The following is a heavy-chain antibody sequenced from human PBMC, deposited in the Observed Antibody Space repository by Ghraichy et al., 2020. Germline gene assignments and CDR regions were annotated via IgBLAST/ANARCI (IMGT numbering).Heavy chain of an antibody. Sequence: GGSLRLSCVASGFTFNSYNINWVRQAPGKGLEWVSSIRSSSFYIYYADSVKGRFTISRDDAQNSLYLQMNSLRAEDTAVYYCARDGRDCSTTSCYTGYFDLWGRGTLVTVSS. V-gene: IGHV3-21*06. D-gene: IGHD2-2*02. CDR2: IRSSSFYI. J-gene: IGHJ2*01. CDR1: GFTFNSYN. CDR3: ARDGRDCSTTSCYTGYFDL.